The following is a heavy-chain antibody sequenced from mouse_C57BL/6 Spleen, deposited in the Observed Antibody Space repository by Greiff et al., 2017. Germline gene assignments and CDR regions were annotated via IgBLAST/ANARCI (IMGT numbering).Heavy chain of an antibody. CDR1: GFNIKDYY. J-gene: IGHJ4*01. Sequence: VQLKESGAELVKPGASVKLSCTASGFNIKDYYMHWVKQRTEQGLEWIGRIDPEDGETKYAPKFQGKATITADTSSNTAYLQLSSLTSEDTAVYYCARMVTTPYYAMDYWGQGTSVTVSS. CDR3: ARMVTTPYYAMDY. CDR2: IDPEDGET. D-gene: IGHD2-3*01. V-gene: IGHV14-2*01.